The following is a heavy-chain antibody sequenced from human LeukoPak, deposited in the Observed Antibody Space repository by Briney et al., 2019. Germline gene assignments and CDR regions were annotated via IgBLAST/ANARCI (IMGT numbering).Heavy chain of an antibody. J-gene: IGHJ6*02. CDR3: ASSGFGELLDYYYGMDV. V-gene: IGHV1-69*04. CDR1: GGTLSSYA. CDR2: IIPILGIA. D-gene: IGHD3-10*01. Sequence: SVKVSCKASGGTLSSYAISWVRQAPGQGLEWMGRIIPILGIANYAQKFQGRVTITADKSTSTAYMELSSLRSEDTAVYYCASSGFGELLDYYYGMDVWGQGTTVTVSS.